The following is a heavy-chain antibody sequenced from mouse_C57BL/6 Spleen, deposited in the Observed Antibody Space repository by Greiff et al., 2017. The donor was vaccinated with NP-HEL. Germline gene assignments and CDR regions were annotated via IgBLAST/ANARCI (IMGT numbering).Heavy chain of an antibody. CDR3: ARSPPFYYDSYAMDY. Sequence: VHLVESDAELVKPGASVKISCKVSGYTFTDHTIHWMKQRPEQGLEWIGYIYPRDGSTKYNEKFKGKATLTADKSSSTAYMQLNSLTSEDSSVYFCARSPPFYYDSYAMDYWGQGTSVTVSS. CDR1: GYTFTDHT. J-gene: IGHJ4*01. V-gene: IGHV1-78*01. D-gene: IGHD2-1*01. CDR2: IYPRDGST.